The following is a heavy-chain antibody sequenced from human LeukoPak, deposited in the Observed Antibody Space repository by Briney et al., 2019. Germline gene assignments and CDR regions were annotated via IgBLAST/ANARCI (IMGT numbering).Heavy chain of an antibody. V-gene: IGHV3-48*04. CDR1: GFTFSSVS. CDR2: ITSSSSST. J-gene: IGHJ4*02. CDR3: ARVIGSYGDSAY. D-gene: IGHD4-17*01. Sequence: GGSLRLSCAASGFTFSSVSINWVRQAPGKGREWISYITSSSSSTYYADSVKGRFTISRDNAKNSLYLQMNSLRAEDTAVYYCARVIGSYGDSAYWGQGTLVTVSS.